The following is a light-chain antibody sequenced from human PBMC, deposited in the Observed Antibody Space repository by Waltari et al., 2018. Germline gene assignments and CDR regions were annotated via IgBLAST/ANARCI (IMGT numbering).Light chain of an antibody. CDR1: SSNIGSQT. CDR3: AAWDDSLNGPV. Sequence: QSVLTQPPSASGTPGQRVTISCSGSSSNIGSQTVNWYQQLPGTAPQLLIYNNNHRPSGVPDRFSGSKSGTSASLAISGLQSEDEADYYCAAWDDSLNGPVFGGGTKLTVL. V-gene: IGLV1-44*01. J-gene: IGLJ2*01. CDR2: NNN.